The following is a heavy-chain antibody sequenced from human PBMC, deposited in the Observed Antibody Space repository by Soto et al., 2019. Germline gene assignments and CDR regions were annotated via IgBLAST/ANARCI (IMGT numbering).Heavy chain of an antibody. CDR3: ASPANSSGWYGIDY. J-gene: IGHJ4*02. Sequence: SETLSLTCTVSGGSISSSSYYWGWIRQPPGKGLEWIGSIYYSGSTYYNPSLKSRVTISVDTSKNQFSLKLSSVTAADTAVYYCASPANSSGWYGIDYWGQGTLVTVSS. V-gene: IGHV4-39*01. CDR1: GGSISSSSYY. D-gene: IGHD6-19*01. CDR2: IYYSGST.